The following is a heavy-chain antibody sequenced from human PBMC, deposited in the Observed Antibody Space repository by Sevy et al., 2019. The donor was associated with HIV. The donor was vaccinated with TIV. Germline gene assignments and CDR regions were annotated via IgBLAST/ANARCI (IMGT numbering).Heavy chain of an antibody. CDR2: FDPEDGET. V-gene: IGHV1-24*01. Sequence: APVKVSCKVSGSTLTQLSMHWVRQAPGKGLEWMGRFDPEDGETIYAQKFQGRVTLPEDTSTDTAYMELSSLRSEDTAVYYCAATRESHSDNRGYFDFWGQGTLVTVSS. J-gene: IGHJ4*02. D-gene: IGHD3-22*01. CDR1: GSTLTQLS. CDR3: AATRESHSDNRGYFDF.